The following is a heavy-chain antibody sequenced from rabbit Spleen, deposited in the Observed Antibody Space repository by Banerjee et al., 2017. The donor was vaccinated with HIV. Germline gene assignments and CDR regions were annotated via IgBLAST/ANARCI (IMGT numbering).Heavy chain of an antibody. CDR2: ISGDGTHIT. CDR1: GFDFSTYS. J-gene: IGHJ2*01. D-gene: IGHD2-1*01. Sequence: QSLEESGGGLVKPGASLTLTCKASGFDFSTYSMSWVRQAPGKGLEWIACISGDGTHITHQARWAKGRFTISNPSSTTVTLQMTSLTAADTATYFCARKGYDDYGAYRDAFDPWGPGTLVTVS. V-gene: IGHV1S40*01. CDR3: ARKGYDDYGAYRDAFDP.